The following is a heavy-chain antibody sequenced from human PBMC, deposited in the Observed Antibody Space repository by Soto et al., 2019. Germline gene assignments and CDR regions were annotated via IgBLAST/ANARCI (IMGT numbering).Heavy chain of an antibody. J-gene: IGHJ4*02. V-gene: IGHV3-30*18. CDR1: GFTFSHYA. CDR2: MSDDGSNE. CDR3: AKDGSHNFDY. Sequence: QVQLVESGGGVVQPGRSLRLSCAASGFTFSHYAMHWVRQAPGKGLERVALMSDDGSNEYYADSVNGRFTSSRDNSKNTLYLQMNSLGAEDTAVYYCAKDGSHNFDYWGQGNLVTVSS. D-gene: IGHD1-26*01.